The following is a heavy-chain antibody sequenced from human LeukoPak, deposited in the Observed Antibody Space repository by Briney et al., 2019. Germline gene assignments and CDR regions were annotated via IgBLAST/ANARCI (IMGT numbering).Heavy chain of an antibody. CDR2: ITDSVAT. V-gene: IGHV4-34*01. J-gene: IGHJ6*02. D-gene: IGHD1-7*01. Sequence: SETLSLTCAVSGESFNDYYWIWIRQLPGKGLEWIGEITDSVATNYNPSLKNRVTFSIDTSRRQFSLRLRSLTAADTGVFYCARGLRRVTWERELMSYQFYGMDVWGQGTTVSVSS. CDR1: GESFNDYY. CDR3: ARGLRRVTWERELMSYQFYGMDV.